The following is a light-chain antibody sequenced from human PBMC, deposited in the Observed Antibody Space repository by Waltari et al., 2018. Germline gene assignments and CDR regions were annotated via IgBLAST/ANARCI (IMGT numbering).Light chain of an antibody. CDR1: KSISRY. J-gene: IGKJ1*01. CDR3: QHHFRLPAT. V-gene: IGKV3-20*01. Sequence: IMLTQSPGTLSLSPGERATLSCRASKSISRYLAWYQQKPGQAPRLLNYGASTRATGIPDRFSGSGSGTDFMLTISGLEPEDSAVYYCQHHFRLPATFGQGTKVEIK. CDR2: GAS.